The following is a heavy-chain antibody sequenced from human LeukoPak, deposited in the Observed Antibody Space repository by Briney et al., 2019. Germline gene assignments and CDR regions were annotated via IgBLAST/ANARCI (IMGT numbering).Heavy chain of an antibody. J-gene: IGHJ4*02. CDR2: ISGSGGTT. D-gene: IGHD5-12*01. CDR3: ARGPSGYHNT. CDR1: GFTFSSYG. Sequence: GGSLRLSCAASGFTFSSYGMSWVRQSPGKGLEWVSVISGSGGTTYYADSVKGRFTISRDNSKNTLYLQMNSLRAEDTAVYYCARGPSGYHNTGGQGTLVTVSS. V-gene: IGHV3-23*01.